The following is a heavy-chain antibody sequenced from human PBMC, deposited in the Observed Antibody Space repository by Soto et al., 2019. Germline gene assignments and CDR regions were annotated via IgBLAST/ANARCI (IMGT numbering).Heavy chain of an antibody. CDR2: IKQDGSEK. Sequence: EVQLVESGGGLVQPGGSLRLSCAASGFTFSSCWMSWVRQAPGKGLEWVANIKQDGSEKYYVDSVKGRFTISRDNAKNSLYLQMNSLRAEDTAVYYCARDREVIVVVGGMDVWGQGTTVTVSS. J-gene: IGHJ6*02. V-gene: IGHV3-7*03. CDR1: GFTFSSCW. D-gene: IGHD2-2*01. CDR3: ARDREVIVVVGGMDV.